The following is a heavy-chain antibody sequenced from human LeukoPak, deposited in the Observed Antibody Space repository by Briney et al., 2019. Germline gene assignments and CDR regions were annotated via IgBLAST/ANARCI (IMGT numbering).Heavy chain of an antibody. D-gene: IGHD3-3*01. CDR1: GYTFTSYG. CDR2: ISAYNGNT. J-gene: IGHJ6*02. V-gene: IGHV1-18*01. Sequence: GASVKVSCKASGYTFTSYGISWVRQAPGQGLEWMGWISAYNGNTNYAQKLQGRVTMTTDTSTSTAYMELRSLRSDDTAVYYCARDPYDFWSGYPNYYYYGMDVWAKGPRSPSP. CDR3: ARDPYDFWSGYPNYYYYGMDV.